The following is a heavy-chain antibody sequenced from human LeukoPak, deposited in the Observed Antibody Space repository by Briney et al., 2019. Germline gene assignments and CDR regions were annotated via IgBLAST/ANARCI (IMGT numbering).Heavy chain of an antibody. CDR3: SRDLWFWTQHCTSTSCNQAY. CDR2: ISGSGGST. V-gene: IGHV3-23*01. Sequence: GGSLRLSCAASGFTFSSYAMSWVRQAPGKGLEWVSAISGSGGSTYYADSVKGRFTISRDNAKNSLFLQMNSLRAEDTAVYYCSRDLWFWTQHCTSTSCNQAYWGQGTLVTVSS. D-gene: IGHD2-2*01. J-gene: IGHJ4*02. CDR1: GFTFSSYA.